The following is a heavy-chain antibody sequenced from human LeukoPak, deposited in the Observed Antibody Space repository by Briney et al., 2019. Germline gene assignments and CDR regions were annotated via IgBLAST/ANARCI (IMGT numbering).Heavy chain of an antibody. J-gene: IGHJ4*02. Sequence: ASVKVSCKASGYPFTSYYMHWVRQAPGQGLEWMGIINPQCCSTSCAQKFQGRDTMHRDMSPHTVYMELGRVRSEDTAVFSCARGGDSSSWYWVSDYRGQGTLVTVSS. CDR3: ARGGDSSSWYWVSDY. V-gene: IGHV1-46*01. D-gene: IGHD6-13*01. CDR2: INPQCCST. CDR1: GYPFTSYY.